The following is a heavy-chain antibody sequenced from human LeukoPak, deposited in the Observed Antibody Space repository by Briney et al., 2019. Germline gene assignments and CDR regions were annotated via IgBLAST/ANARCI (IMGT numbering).Heavy chain of an antibody. CDR3: ARASGWAFDY. D-gene: IGHD6-19*01. Sequence: GGSLRLSCAASGFTFSSYIMNWVRQAPGKGLEWVSSISSSSSYIYYADSVKGRFTISRDNAKNSLYLQMNSLRAEDTAVYYCARASGWAFDYWGQGTLVTVSS. CDR2: ISSSSSYI. J-gene: IGHJ4*02. CDR1: GFTFSSYI. V-gene: IGHV3-21*01.